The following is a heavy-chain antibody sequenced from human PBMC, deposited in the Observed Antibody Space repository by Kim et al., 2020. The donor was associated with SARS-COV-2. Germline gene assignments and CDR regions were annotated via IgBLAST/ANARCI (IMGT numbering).Heavy chain of an antibody. CDR2: INHSGST. Sequence: SETLSLTCAVYGGSFSGYYWSWIRQPPGKGLEWIGEINHSGSTNYNPSLKSRVTISVDTSKNQFSLKLSSVTAADTAVYYCARWPTARRGYWGQGTLVTVSS. J-gene: IGHJ4*02. CDR1: GGSFSGYY. D-gene: IGHD4-4*01. V-gene: IGHV4-34*01. CDR3: ARWPTARRGY.